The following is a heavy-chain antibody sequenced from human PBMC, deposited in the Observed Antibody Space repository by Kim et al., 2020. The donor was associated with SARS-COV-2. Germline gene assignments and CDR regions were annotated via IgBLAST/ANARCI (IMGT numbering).Heavy chain of an antibody. V-gene: IGHV1-3*01. D-gene: IGHD1-7*01. Sequence: ASVKVSCKASGYTFTSYAMHWMRQAPGQRLEWMGWINAGNGNTKYSQKFQGRVTITRDTSASTAYMELSSLRSEDTAVYYCARDGTISDDAFDIWGQGTMVTVSS. J-gene: IGHJ3*02. CDR1: GYTFTSYA. CDR3: ARDGTISDDAFDI. CDR2: INAGNGNT.